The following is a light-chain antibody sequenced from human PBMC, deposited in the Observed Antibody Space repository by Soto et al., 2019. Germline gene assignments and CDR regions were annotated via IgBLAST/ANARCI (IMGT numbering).Light chain of an antibody. CDR2: EGS. J-gene: IGLJ1*01. CDR3: CSYAGGSTYV. V-gene: IGLV2-23*01. CDR1: SSDVGSYTL. Sequence: QSAQTQPASVSGSPGHAITDSCTGTSSDVGSYTLVSWYQQHPGKAPKLMIYEGSKRPSGVSNRFSGSKSGNTAALTISGLQAEDEADYYCCSYAGGSTYVFGTATKLTVL.